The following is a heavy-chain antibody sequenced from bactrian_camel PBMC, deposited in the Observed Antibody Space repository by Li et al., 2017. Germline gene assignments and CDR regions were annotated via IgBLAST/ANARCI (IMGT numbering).Heavy chain of an antibody. J-gene: IGHJ7*01. CDR2: INSNGGRS. V-gene: IGHV3S42*01. D-gene: IGHD2*01. Sequence: VQLVESGGGSVQAGGALRLSCAASGFTFSSYAMSWVRQAPGKGLEWVSAINSNGGRSVSANSVKGRVTSSRDNAENTLYLQLNSLTIEDTAMYFCAKFRYNGAWSFDYYAIETWGKGTQVTVS. CDR1: GFTFSSYA.